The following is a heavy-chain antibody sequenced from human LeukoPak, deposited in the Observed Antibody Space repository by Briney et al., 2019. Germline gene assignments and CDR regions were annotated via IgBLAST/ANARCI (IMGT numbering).Heavy chain of an antibody. D-gene: IGHD4-23*01. CDR3: AKDSGGNQFSYYMDV. Sequence: GGSLRLSCAASGFTFSNYGIHWVRQAPGKGLEWVAFIWYDGSNKYYADSVKGRFTISRDNSKNTLYLQMNSLRAEDTAVYYCAKDSGGNQFSYYMDVWGKGTTVTVSS. J-gene: IGHJ6*03. CDR2: IWYDGSNK. V-gene: IGHV3-30*02. CDR1: GFTFSNYG.